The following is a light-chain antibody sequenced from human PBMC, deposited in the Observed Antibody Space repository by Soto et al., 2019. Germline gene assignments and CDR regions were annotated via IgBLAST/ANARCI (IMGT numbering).Light chain of an antibody. CDR2: DAS. CDR3: QQRSNWPRT. J-gene: IGKJ2*01. CDR1: QSVSSN. Sequence: EIVLTQSPATLSLSRGERATLSCRASQSVSSNLAWYQQKPGQAPRLLIYDASNRATGIPARFSGSGSGTDFTLTISSLEPEDFAVYYCQQRSNWPRTFGQGTKLEIK. V-gene: IGKV3-11*01.